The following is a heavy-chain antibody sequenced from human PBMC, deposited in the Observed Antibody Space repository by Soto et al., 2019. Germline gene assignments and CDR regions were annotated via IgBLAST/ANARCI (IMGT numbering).Heavy chain of an antibody. D-gene: IGHD3-10*01. V-gene: IGHV3-74*01. CDR2: INSDGSST. J-gene: IGHJ5*02. Sequence: GGSLRLSCAASGFTFSSYWMHWVRQAPGKGLVWVSRINSDGSSTSYVDSVKGRFTISRDNAKNTLYLQMNSLRAEDTAVYYCAREDYYGSGTYSNWFDPWGQGTLVTVSS. CDR3: AREDYYGSGTYSNWFDP. CDR1: GFTFSSYW.